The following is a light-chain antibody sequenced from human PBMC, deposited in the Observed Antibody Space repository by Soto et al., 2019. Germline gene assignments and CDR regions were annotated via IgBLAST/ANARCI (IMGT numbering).Light chain of an antibody. Sequence: EIVLTQSPGTLSLSPGERATLSCRASQSVSNNYLAWYQQKPGQAPRLLIYGASSRAAGIPDRFSGSGSGTDFTLTISRLEPEDFAVYYCQQYASSPRTFGQGTKVDIK. CDR1: QSVSNNY. CDR2: GAS. V-gene: IGKV3-20*01. CDR3: QQYASSPRT. J-gene: IGKJ1*01.